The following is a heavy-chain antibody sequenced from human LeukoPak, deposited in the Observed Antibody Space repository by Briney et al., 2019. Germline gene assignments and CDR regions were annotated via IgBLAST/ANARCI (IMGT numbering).Heavy chain of an antibody. D-gene: IGHD6-19*01. Sequence: SETLSLTCTVSGGSISSSSYYWGWVRQPPGKGLEWIGSIYYSGSTYYNPSLKSRVTISVDTSKNQFSLMLSSVTASDTAVYYCARQRDYTSGWSDYWGQGTLVTVSS. V-gene: IGHV4-39*01. CDR2: IYYSGST. CDR1: GGSISSSSYY. J-gene: IGHJ4*02. CDR3: ARQRDYTSGWSDY.